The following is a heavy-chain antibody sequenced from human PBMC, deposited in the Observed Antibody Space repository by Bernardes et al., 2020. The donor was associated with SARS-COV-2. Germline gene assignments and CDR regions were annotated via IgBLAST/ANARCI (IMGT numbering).Heavy chain of an antibody. J-gene: IGHJ4*02. Sequence: SETLSLTCSVSGGSLTSANHYWAWIRQPPGKGLEWVGIIYYTGSTYYNPSLMSRVTISIDTPKNQFSLKLGSVTAADTATYYCARHGVSQIAPSALDSWGQGTLVTVSS. V-gene: IGHV4-39*01. CDR2: IYYTGST. CDR1: GGSLTSANHY. CDR3: ARHGVSQIAPSALDS. D-gene: IGHD2-21*01.